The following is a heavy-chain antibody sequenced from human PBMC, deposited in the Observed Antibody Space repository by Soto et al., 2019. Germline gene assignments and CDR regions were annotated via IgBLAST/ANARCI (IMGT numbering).Heavy chain of an antibody. Sequence: GGSLRLSCAASGFPFSSYGMHWVRQAPGKGLEWVAIIWYDGSNKNYADSVKGRFTVSRDNSKNTLYLQMNSLRAEDTAVYYCARDRGDGNNYGVYWGQGTLVTVSS. CDR3: ARDRGDGNNYGVY. J-gene: IGHJ4*02. D-gene: IGHD5-12*01. CDR2: IWYDGSNK. CDR1: GFPFSSYG. V-gene: IGHV3-33*01.